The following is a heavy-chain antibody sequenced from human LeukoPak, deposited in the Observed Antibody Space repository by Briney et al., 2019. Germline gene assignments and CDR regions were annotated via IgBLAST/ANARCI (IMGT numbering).Heavy chain of an antibody. CDR3: ARVEVGGSYSEFDY. D-gene: IGHD1-26*01. CDR2: INEDGSTI. CDR1: GFSFSSYW. J-gene: IGHJ4*02. V-gene: IGHV3-74*01. Sequence: PGGSLRLSCAASGFSFSSYWMHWVRQAPGKGLVWVSRINEDGSTINYADSVKGRFTISRDNAKNTLSLQMNSLRAEDTAVYYCARVEVGGSYSEFDYWGQGTLVTVSS.